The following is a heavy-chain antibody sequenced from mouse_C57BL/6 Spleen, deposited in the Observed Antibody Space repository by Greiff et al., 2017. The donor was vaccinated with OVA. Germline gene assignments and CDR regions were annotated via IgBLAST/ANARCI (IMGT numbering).Heavy chain of an antibody. CDR2: INPNNGGT. CDR1: GYTFTDYN. CDR3: ARSSYGSSGDYFDY. D-gene: IGHD1-1*01. Sequence: EVQLQQSGPELVKPGASVKIPCKASGYTFTDYNMDWVKQSHGKSLEWIGDINPNNGGTSYNQKFKGKATLTVDKSSSTAYMELRSLTSEDTAVYYCARSSYGSSGDYFDYWGQGTTLTVSS. J-gene: IGHJ2*01. V-gene: IGHV1-18*01.